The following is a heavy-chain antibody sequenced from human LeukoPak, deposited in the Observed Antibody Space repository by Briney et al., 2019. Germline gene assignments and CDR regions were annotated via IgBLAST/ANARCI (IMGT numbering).Heavy chain of an antibody. J-gene: IGHJ4*02. CDR3: AKRGVVIRAVLVVGFHKEAYYFDS. V-gene: IGHV1-8*01. CDR1: GYTFTSYD. D-gene: IGHD2-15*01. CDR2: MNPNSGNT. Sequence: ASVKVSCKASGYTFTSYDINWVRQATGQGLEWMGWMNPNSGNTGYAQKFQGRVTMTRNTSISTAYMELNSLRSEDTAVYFCAKRGVVIRAVLVVGFHKEAYYFDSWGQGALVTVSS.